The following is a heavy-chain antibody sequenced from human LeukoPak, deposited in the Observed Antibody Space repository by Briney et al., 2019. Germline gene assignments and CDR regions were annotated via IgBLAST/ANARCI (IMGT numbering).Heavy chain of an antibody. V-gene: IGHV4-38-2*02. D-gene: IGHD5-18*01. Sequence: SETLSLTCTVSGYSISSGYYWGWIRQPPGKGLEWIGSIYHSGCTYYNPSLKSRVAISVDTSKNQFSLKLSSVTAADTAVYYCARFVRAAMAAFDYWGQGTLVTVSS. CDR1: GYSISSGYY. CDR3: ARFVRAAMAAFDY. J-gene: IGHJ4*02. CDR2: IYHSGCT.